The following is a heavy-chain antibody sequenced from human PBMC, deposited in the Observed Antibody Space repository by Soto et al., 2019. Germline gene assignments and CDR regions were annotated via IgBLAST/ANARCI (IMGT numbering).Heavy chain of an antibody. CDR2: IYYSGST. V-gene: IGHV4-59*12. D-gene: IGHD2-8*02. CDR1: GGSIGSYY. CDR3: ARDKITGLFDY. J-gene: IGHJ4*02. Sequence: SETLSLTCSVSGGSIGSYYWSWIRQPPGKGLEWIGYIYYSGSTNYNPSLKSRVTISVDTSKNQFSLKLTSVTAADTAVYYCARDKITGLFDYWGQGTLVTISS.